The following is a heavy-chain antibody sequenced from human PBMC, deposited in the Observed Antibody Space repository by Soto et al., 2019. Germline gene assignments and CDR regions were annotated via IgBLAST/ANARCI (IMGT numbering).Heavy chain of an antibody. J-gene: IGHJ4*02. CDR3: AKEGSGWYGPDY. D-gene: IGHD6-19*01. V-gene: IGHV3-30*18. CDR2: ISYDGSNK. Sequence: QVQLVESGGGVVQPGRSLRLSCAASGFTFSSYGMHWVRQAPSKGLEWVAVISYDGSNKYYADSVKGRFTISRDNSKNTLYLQMNSLRAEVMAVYYCAKEGSGWYGPDYWGQGTLVTVSS. CDR1: GFTFSSYG.